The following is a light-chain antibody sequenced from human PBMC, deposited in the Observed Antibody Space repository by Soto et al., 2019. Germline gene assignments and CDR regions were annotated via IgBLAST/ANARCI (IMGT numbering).Light chain of an antibody. Sequence: SYELTQPPSVSVAPGKMARITCGGNNIGDKSVHWYQQKPGQAPVVVIYYDSDRPSGIPERFSGSNSGNTATLTISRVEAGDEADYYCQVWESSSDHVIFGGGTKLTVL. J-gene: IGLJ2*01. CDR1: NIGDKS. V-gene: IGLV3-21*01. CDR2: YDS. CDR3: QVWESSSDHVI.